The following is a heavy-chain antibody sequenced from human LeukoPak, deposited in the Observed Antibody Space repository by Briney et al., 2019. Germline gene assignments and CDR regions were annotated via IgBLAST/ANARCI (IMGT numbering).Heavy chain of an antibody. CDR2: INDSGDA. D-gene: IGHD6-19*01. J-gene: IGHJ5*02. CDR1: GGSFSGYY. Sequence: SETLSLTCAVYGGSFSGYYWNWIRQPPGKGLEWIGEINDSGDANNNPSLKSRVTISVDTSKNQFSLKLSSVTAADTAVYYCASQQWLVHGFDPWGQGTLVTVSS. V-gene: IGHV4-34*01. CDR3: ASQQWLVHGFDP.